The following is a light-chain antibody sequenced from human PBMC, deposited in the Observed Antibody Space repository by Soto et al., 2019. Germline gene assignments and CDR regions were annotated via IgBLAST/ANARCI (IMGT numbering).Light chain of an antibody. Sequence: EIVLTQSPGTLSLSPGERATLSCRASQSVPRSYLAWYQQRPGQAPRLLIYDASSRATGIPDRFSGSESGTDFTLTISSLESEDFAVYYWHQYAWSPLTFGQGTRLEIK. J-gene: IGKJ5*01. CDR1: QSVPRSY. CDR3: HQYAWSPLT. CDR2: DAS. V-gene: IGKV3-20*01.